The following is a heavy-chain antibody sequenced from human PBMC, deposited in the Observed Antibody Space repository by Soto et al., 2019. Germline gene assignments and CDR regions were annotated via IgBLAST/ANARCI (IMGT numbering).Heavy chain of an antibody. J-gene: IGHJ6*02. CDR3: ARNLNYYDSSGYYWDDYYGMDV. CDR1: GYTFTSYY. V-gene: IGHV1-46*01. D-gene: IGHD3-22*01. CDR2: INPSGGST. Sequence: ASVKVSCQASGYTFTSYYMHWVRRAPGQGLEWMGIINPSGGSTSYAQKFQGRVTMTRDTSTSTVYMELSSLRSEDTAVYYCARNLNYYDSSGYYWDDYYGMDVGGQGTTVTVSS.